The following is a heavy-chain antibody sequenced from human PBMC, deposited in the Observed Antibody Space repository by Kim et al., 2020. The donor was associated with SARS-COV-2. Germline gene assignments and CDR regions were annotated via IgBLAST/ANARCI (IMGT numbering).Heavy chain of an antibody. D-gene: IGHD1-26*01. V-gene: IGHV4-4*02. Sequence: TTEYNTSLKSRVTVSVDKSKNQFSLRLSSVTAADTAVYYCSRAQGGAFDYWGQGTLVTVSS. CDR2: TT. J-gene: IGHJ4*02. CDR3: SRAQGGAFDY.